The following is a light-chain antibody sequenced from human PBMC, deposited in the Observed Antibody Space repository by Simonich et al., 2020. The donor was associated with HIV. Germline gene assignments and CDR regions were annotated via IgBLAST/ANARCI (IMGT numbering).Light chain of an antibody. CDR3: QQFYSAPLT. J-gene: IGKJ4*01. CDR1: QSVLYSSNNKNYKNY. V-gene: IGKV4-1*01. CDR2: WAS. Sequence: DIVMTQSPDALAVSLGERATISCKSSQSVLYSSNNKNYKNYLAWDQQKPGQPPKLLLYWASTRESGVPDRFSGSGSGTDFTLTISSLQAEDVAVYYCQQFYSAPLTFGGGTKVEIK.